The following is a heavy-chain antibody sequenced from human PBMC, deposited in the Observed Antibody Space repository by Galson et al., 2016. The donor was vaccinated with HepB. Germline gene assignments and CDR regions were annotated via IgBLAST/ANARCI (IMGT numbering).Heavy chain of an antibody. D-gene: IGHD1-26*01. CDR2: VSYDGTTN. CDR1: GFTFNRYG. CDR3: ARGSEWETPLDDAFDI. V-gene: IGHV3-30*03. J-gene: IGHJ3*02. Sequence: SLRLSCAASGFTFNRYGMNWVRQVPGKGLEFAAIVSYDGTTNYYKDSVRGRFTISRDNSKNTLYLQISGLKFEDTGVYYCARGSEWETPLDDAFDIWGQGTMVTVSS.